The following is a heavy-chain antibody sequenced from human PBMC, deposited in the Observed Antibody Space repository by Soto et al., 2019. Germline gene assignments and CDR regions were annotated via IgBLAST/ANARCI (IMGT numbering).Heavy chain of an antibody. CDR3: ARVRATDYEIDY. CDR2: IKRDGSEK. Sequence: EVQLVESGGGLVQPGGSLRLSCTASGFMFGSYWMTWVRHVLGKGLQWVANIKRDGSEKYYVDFVKGRFTISRDNADNSVFLDMNNLRVDDTATYYCARVRATDYEIDYWGQGALVTVSS. D-gene: IGHD4-17*01. V-gene: IGHV3-7*03. CDR1: GFMFGSYW. J-gene: IGHJ4*02.